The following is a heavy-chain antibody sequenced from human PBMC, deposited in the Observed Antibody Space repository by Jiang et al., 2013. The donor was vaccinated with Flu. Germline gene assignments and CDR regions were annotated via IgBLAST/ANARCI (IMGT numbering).Heavy chain of an antibody. D-gene: IGHD5-24*01. CDR2: IIPILGIA. V-gene: IGHV1-69*04. Sequence: SSVKVSCKASGGTFSSYTISWVRQAPGQGLEWMGRIIPILGIANYAQKFQGRVTITADKSTSTAYMELSSLRSEDTAVYYCARDPEATSANFDYWGQGTLVTVSS. J-gene: IGHJ4*02. CDR3: ARDPEATSANFDY. CDR1: GGTFSSYT.